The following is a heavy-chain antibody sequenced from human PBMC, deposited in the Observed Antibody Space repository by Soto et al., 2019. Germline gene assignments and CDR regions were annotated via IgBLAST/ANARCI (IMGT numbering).Heavy chain of an antibody. D-gene: IGHD6-19*01. J-gene: IGHJ6*02. CDR3: ARDEAVADGGQYYYYGMDV. Sequence: ASVKVSCKASGYTFTSYYMHWVRQAPGQGLEWMGIINPSGGSTSYAQKFQGRVTMTRDTSTSTVYMELSSLRSEDTAVYYCARDEAVADGGQYYYYGMDVWGQGTTVTVSS. V-gene: IGHV1-46*01. CDR2: INPSGGST. CDR1: GYTFTSYY.